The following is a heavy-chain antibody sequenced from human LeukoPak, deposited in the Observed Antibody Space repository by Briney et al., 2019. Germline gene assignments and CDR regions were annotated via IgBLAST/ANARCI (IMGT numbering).Heavy chain of an antibody. D-gene: IGHD3-10*01. CDR1: GFTFSSYA. J-gene: IGHJ4*02. V-gene: IGHV3-23*01. CDR2: ISGSGGST. Sequence: PGGSLRLSCAASGFTFSSYAMSWVRQAPGKGLEWVSAISGSGGSTYYADSVKGRFTISRDNSKNTLYLQMNSLRADDTAIYSCAKEEFYYGLPSYYSDWGLGTLVTVSS. CDR3: AKEEFYYGLPSYYSD.